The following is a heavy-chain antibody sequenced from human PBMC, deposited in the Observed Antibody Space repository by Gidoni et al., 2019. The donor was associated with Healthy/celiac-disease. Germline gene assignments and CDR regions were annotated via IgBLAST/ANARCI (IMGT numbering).Heavy chain of an antibody. J-gene: IGHJ4*02. CDR3: AKDSDYYVSGSPVWWYFDY. V-gene: IGHV3-30*18. D-gene: IGHD3-10*01. CDR1: GSLFSIDG. CDR2: ISYDGSNK. Sequence: QVQLVEPGRRVVQPGRSLRLSCADTGSLFSIDGLHWVRQAPGKGLEWVAVISYDGSNKYYEDSVKGRFTISRDNSKNTMYLQMNSLSIEDTAVYYCAKDSDYYVSGSPVWWYFDYWGQGTLVSVSS.